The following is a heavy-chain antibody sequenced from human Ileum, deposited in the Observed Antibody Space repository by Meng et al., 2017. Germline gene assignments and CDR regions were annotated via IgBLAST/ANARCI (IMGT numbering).Heavy chain of an antibody. J-gene: IGHJ4*02. CDR3: ARHGGYYQDF. V-gene: IGHV4-4*02. CDR1: GASRRVVSY. Sequence: LQESVPALLKASETVCLTCSVVGASRRVVSYWSWVRQSPGKGLEWIGQIDHLGIAYYKPSLKSRVTMSIDQSKSQFSLRLTSVSAADTAVYYCARHGGYYQDFWGQGTLVTVSS. CDR2: IDHLGIA. D-gene: IGHD4-23*01.